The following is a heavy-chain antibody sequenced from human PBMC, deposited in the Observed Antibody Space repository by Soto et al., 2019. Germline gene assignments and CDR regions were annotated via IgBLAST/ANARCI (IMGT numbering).Heavy chain of an antibody. V-gene: IGHV1-18*01. J-gene: IGHJ4*02. Sequence: QVQLVQSGAEVKKPGASVKVSCKASGYTFTSYGISWVRQAPGQGLEWMGWISAYNGNTNYAQKLQGRVTMTTDTSTSTAYMELRSLRSDDTAVYYCARDNSPLPYGDYVGFDYWGQGTLVTVSS. CDR2: ISAYNGNT. D-gene: IGHD4-17*01. CDR3: ARDNSPLPYGDYVGFDY. CDR1: GYTFTSYG.